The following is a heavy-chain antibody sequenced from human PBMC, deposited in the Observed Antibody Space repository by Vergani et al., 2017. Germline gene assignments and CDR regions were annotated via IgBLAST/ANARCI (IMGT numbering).Heavy chain of an antibody. J-gene: IGHJ4*02. CDR2: ITAYNGDP. Sequence: QVQLVQSGAEMKKPGASVKVSCKASGYTFTAYGIRWVRQAPGQGLEWLGWITAYNGDPKYTRRLQDRITLTTDPSTATVYLELRSLRSDDTAVYYCARDFAGECNSDRCYTGGLWGQGTLVTVSS. D-gene: IGHD2/OR15-2a*01. V-gene: IGHV1-18*01. CDR1: GYTFTAYG. CDR3: ARDFAGECNSDRCYTGGL.